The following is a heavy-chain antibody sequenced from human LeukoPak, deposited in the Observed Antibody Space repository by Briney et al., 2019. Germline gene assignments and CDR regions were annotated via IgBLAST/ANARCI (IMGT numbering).Heavy chain of an antibody. CDR3: ARGGSYIAAADY. V-gene: IGHV4-59*04. J-gene: IGHJ4*02. CDR2: IYYSGST. CDR1: GGPISTYY. Sequence: PSETLSLTCSVSGGPISTYYWSWIRQPPGKGLEWIGYIYYSGSTYYIPSLKSRVTISVDTSKDQFSLKLSSVTAADTAVYYCARGGSYIAAADYWGQGTLVTVSS. D-gene: IGHD6-13*01.